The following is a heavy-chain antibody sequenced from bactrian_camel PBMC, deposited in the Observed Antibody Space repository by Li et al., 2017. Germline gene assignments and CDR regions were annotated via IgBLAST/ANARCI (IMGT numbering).Heavy chain of an antibody. CDR3: ATDRGGWTPHHTFGY. CDR1: GFTFSSTY. CDR2: INRDSGETET. Sequence: HVQLVESGGGLVQPGGSLRLTCAVSGFTFSSTYMNWVRQAPGKGLEWVSSINRDSGETETDYADSVKGRFIISRDNANDTVYLQMNSLKSEDTAPYYCATDRGGWTPHHTFGYWGQGTQVTVS. V-gene: IGHV3-2*01. D-gene: IGHD5*01. J-gene: IGHJ6*01.